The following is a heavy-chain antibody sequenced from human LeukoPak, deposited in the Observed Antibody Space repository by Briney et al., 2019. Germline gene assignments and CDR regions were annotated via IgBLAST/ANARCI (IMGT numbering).Heavy chain of an antibody. Sequence: SETLSLTCAVSVGPLSCSHWWSWVRQPPGKGLEWIGEIYHGGSTNYNPSLKSRVAMSVDRSRNQFSLQLSSVTAADTAVYYCAKGEDHGSGTVHFASWGQGTLVTVSS. J-gene: IGHJ4*02. V-gene: IGHV4-4*02. CDR1: VGPLSCSHW. CDR3: AKGEDHGSGTVHFAS. D-gene: IGHD3-10*01. CDR2: IYHGGST.